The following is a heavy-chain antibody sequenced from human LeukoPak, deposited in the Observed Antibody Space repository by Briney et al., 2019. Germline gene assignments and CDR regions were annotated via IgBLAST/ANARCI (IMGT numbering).Heavy chain of an antibody. V-gene: IGHV3-33*01. CDR2: IWYDGSNK. J-gene: IGHJ4*02. CDR1: GFTFSSYG. D-gene: IGHD7-27*01. Sequence: PGGSLRLSCAASGFTFSSYGMHWVRQVPGKGLEWVAVIWYDGSNKYYADSVKGRFTISRDNSKNTLYLQMNSLRAEDTAVYYCARDELGIQYYFDYWGQGTLVTVSS. CDR3: ARDELGIQYYFDY.